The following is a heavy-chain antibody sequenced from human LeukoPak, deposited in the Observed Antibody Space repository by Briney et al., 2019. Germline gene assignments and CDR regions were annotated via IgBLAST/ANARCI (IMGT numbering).Heavy chain of an antibody. D-gene: IGHD3-22*01. V-gene: IGHV4-59*01. CDR2: ISYSGST. CDR3: ARLDYYHFDY. J-gene: IGHJ4*02. Sequence: PSETLSLTCTVSGGSISRYYWSWIRQPPGKGLEWIANISYSGSTKYNPSLMSRVTISVDTSKNQFFLRLSSAAAADTAVYCCARLDYYHFDYWGQGAVVTVSS. CDR1: GGSISRYY.